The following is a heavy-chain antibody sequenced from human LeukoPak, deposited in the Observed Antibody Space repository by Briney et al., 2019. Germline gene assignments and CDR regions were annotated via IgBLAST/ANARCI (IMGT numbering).Heavy chain of an antibody. J-gene: IGHJ4*02. CDR3: AREGWEPAFDY. Sequence: GASVKVSCKASGYTFTHYAMNWVRQAPGQGLEWMGWININTGNPTYAQGFTGRFVFSLDTSVSTAYLQISGLKAEDTAVYYCAREGWEPAFDYWGQGTLVTVSS. D-gene: IGHD1-26*01. CDR1: GYTFTHYA. CDR2: ININTGNP. V-gene: IGHV7-4-1*02.